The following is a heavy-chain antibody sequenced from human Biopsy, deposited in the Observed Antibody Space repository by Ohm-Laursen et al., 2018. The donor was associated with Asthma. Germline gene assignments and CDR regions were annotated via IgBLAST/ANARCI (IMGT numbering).Heavy chain of an antibody. V-gene: IGHV1-3*04. CDR3: ARTYYDFLTGQVKDVFGV. J-gene: IGHJ3*01. CDR2: VNTGNGDT. Sequence: ASVKVSCKSSGYNFISFAIHWVRQAPGQRLEWMGWVNTGNGDTKYSQKFQGRVTITRDTSASTAYMELRSLRSEDTATYYCARTYYDFLTGQVKDVFGVWGQGTMVPVSS. CDR1: GYNFISFA. D-gene: IGHD3-9*01.